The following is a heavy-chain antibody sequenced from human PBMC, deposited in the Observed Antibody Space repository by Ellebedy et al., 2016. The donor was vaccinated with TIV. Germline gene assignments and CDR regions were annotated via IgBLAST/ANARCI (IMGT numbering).Heavy chain of an antibody. CDR1: GGSISTYS. CDR3: ARDRMTNYFYGMDV. CDR2: SYYTGST. Sequence: MPSETLSLTCTVSGGSISTYSWNWIRQPPGKGLEWIAYSYYTGSTNYNPSLKSRVSMSVDTSKNQISLMLSSVTAADTAVYYCARDRMTNYFYGMDVWGHGTTVTVSS. V-gene: IGHV4-59*01. J-gene: IGHJ6*02.